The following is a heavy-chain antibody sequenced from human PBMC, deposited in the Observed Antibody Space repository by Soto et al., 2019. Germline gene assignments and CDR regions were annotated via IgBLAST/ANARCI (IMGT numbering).Heavy chain of an antibody. CDR2: VSASGSIT. CDR1: GFTFSSYD. V-gene: IGHV3-23*01. CDR3: AKGDCSGGRCYRGFDY. D-gene: IGHD2-15*01. Sequence: GGSLRLSGAASGFTFSSYDMNWVRQAPGKGLEWVSGVSASGSITSYADSAKGRFTISRDNAKNTVFLQMTGLRAEDTAVYFCAKGDCSGGRCYRGFDYWGQGTLVTVSS. J-gene: IGHJ4*02.